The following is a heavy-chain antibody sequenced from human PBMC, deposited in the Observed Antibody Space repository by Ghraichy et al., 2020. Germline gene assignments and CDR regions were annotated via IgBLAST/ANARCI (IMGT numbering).Heavy chain of an antibody. CDR2: ISGSGGST. CDR3: AKDATRYDFWSGWISWFDP. V-gene: IGHV3-23*01. D-gene: IGHD3-3*01. Sequence: GGSLRLSCAASGFTFSSYAMSWVRQAPGKGLEWVSAISGSGGSTYYADSVKGRFTISRDNSKNTLYLQMNSLRAEDTAVYYCAKDATRYDFWSGWISWFDPWGQGTLVTVSS. CDR1: GFTFSSYA. J-gene: IGHJ5*02.